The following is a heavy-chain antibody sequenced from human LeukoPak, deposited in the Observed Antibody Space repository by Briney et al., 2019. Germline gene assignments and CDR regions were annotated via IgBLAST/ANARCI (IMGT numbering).Heavy chain of an antibody. J-gene: IGHJ6*03. V-gene: IGHV4-34*01. D-gene: IGHD3-3*01. Sequence: SHTLSLTSAVYGGWVSGYYWSWIRQPPGKGLEWIGEINHSGSTNYNPSLKSRVTISVDTSKNQFSLKLSSVTAADTAVYYCARVSSLRFLEWLRNLYYYYYMDVWGKGTTVTVSS. CDR1: GGWVSGYY. CDR3: ARVSSLRFLEWLRNLYYYYYMDV. CDR2: INHSGST.